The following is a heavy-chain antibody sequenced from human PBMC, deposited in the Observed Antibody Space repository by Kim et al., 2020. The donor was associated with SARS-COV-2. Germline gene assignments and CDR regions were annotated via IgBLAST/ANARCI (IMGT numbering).Heavy chain of an antibody. V-gene: IGHV3-30*04. Sequence: GGSLRLSCLASGFTFSSYPMSWIRQAPGKGPEWVAVTSSDGSIIYYADSVKGRFTISRANSRNTLYLDMDSLSAQDTAIYYCAREGYASGTMGDFDYWG. D-gene: IGHD3-10*01. CDR1: GFTFSSYP. J-gene: IGHJ4*01. CDR3: AREGYASGTMGDFDY. CDR2: TSSDGSII.